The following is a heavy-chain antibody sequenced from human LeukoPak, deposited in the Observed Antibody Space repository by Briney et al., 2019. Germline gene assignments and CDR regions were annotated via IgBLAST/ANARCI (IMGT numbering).Heavy chain of an antibody. D-gene: IGHD2-15*01. V-gene: IGHV3-30-3*01. CDR2: ISYYGSNK. Sequence: GWSLRLSCAASGFTFSSYAMHWVRQAPGKGLEWVAVISYYGSNKYSADSVNDRFTISKETSKTTLYLEMNTLRAEDTAVYYCARERGLVVVASVDEFYGMDVWGQGTTVTVSS. CDR1: GFTFSSYA. CDR3: ARERGLVVVASVDEFYGMDV. J-gene: IGHJ6*02.